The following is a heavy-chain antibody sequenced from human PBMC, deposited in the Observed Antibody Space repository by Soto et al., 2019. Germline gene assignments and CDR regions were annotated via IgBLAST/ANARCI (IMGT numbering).Heavy chain of an antibody. V-gene: IGHV1-8*01. D-gene: IGHD3-10*01. CDR2: MNPNSGNT. CDR3: ARGKLWFGESLHYMDV. CDR1: GYTFTSYD. Sequence: QVQLVQSGAEVKKPGASVKVSCKASGYTFTSYDINWVRQATGQGLEWMGWMNPNSGNTGYAQKFQGRVTMTRNTSISTAYMELSSLRSEDTAVYYCARGKLWFGESLHYMDVWGKGTTVTVSS. J-gene: IGHJ6*03.